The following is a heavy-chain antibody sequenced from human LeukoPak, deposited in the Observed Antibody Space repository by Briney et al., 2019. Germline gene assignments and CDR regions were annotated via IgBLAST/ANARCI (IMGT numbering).Heavy chain of an antibody. D-gene: IGHD4-11*01. CDR1: GGSISSYY. J-gene: IGHJ6*03. V-gene: IGHV4-59*08. Sequence: SETLSLTCTVSGGSISSYYWSWIRQPPGKGLEWIGYIYYSGSTNYNPSLKSRVTISVDTSKNQFSLKLSSVTAADTAVYYCARLDDYSNFHYYYYIDVWGKGTTVTVSS. CDR3: ARLDDYSNFHYYYYIDV. CDR2: IYYSGST.